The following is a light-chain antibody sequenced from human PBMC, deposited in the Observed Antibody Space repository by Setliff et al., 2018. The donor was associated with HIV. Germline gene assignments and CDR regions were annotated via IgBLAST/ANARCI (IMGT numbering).Light chain of an antibody. Sequence: ALTQPASVSGSPGQSITISCTGTSSDIGRYNLVSWYQQYPGKAPKLMIYQATKRPSGVSNRFSGSKSGNTASLTISGLQAEDEADYYCQSYDSSLRGYVFGTGTKVTVL. CDR3: QSYDSSLRGYV. CDR2: QAT. J-gene: IGLJ1*01. V-gene: IGLV2-14*02. CDR1: SSDIGRYNL.